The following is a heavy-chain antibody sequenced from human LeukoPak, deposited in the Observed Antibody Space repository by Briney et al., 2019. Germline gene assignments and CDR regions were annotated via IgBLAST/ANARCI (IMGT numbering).Heavy chain of an antibody. CDR3: ARARPGIAVAGTPYYFDY. CDR1: GASVSSGSYY. D-gene: IGHD6-19*01. J-gene: IGHJ4*02. Sequence: PSETLSLTCTVSGASVSSGSYYWSWIRQPPGKGLEWIGYIYYSGSTNYNPSLKSRVTISVDTSKNQFSLKLSSVTAADTAVYYCARARPGIAVAGTPYYFDYWGQGTLVTVSS. CDR2: IYYSGST. V-gene: IGHV4-61*01.